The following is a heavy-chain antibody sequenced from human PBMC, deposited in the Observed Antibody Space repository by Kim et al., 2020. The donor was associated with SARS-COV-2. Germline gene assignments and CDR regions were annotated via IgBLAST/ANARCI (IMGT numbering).Heavy chain of an antibody. V-gene: IGHV4-39*01. Sequence: SETLSLTCTVSGGSISSSSYYWGWIRQPPGKGLEWIGSIYYSGSTYYNPSLKSRVTISVDTSKNQFSLKLSSVTAADTAVYYCARHLTIPMIVVVTLPGWFDPWGQGTLVTVSS. CDR2: IYYSGST. J-gene: IGHJ5*02. CDR3: ARHLTIPMIVVVTLPGWFDP. CDR1: GGSISSSSYY. D-gene: IGHD3-22*01.